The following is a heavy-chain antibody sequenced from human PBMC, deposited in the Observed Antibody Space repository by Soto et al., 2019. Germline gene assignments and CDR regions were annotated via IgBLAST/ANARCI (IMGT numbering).Heavy chain of an antibody. CDR3: ARGTISYYGMDV. D-gene: IGHD3-10*01. J-gene: IGHJ6*02. V-gene: IGHV3-30-3*01. CDR1: GFTFSSYA. CDR2: ISYDGSNK. Sequence: QVQLVESGGGVVQPGRSLRLSCAASGFTFSSYAMHWVRQAPGKGLEWVAVISYDGSNKYYADSVKGRFTISRDNSKNTLYLQMNSLRAEDTAVYYCARGTISYYGMDVWGQGTTVTVSS.